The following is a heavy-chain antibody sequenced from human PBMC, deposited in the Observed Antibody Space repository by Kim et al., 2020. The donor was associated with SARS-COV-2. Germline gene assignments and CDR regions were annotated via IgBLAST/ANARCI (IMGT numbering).Heavy chain of an antibody. CDR3: ARGSTIFGVVIEFDP. D-gene: IGHD3-3*01. Sequence: ASVTVSCKASGYTFTGYYMHWVRQAPGQGLEWMGRINPNSGGTNYAQKFQGRVTMTRDTSIGTAYMELSRLRSDDTAVYYCARGSTIFGVVIEFDPWGQGTLVTVSS. J-gene: IGHJ5*02. CDR1: GYTFTGYY. CDR2: INPNSGGT. V-gene: IGHV1-2*06.